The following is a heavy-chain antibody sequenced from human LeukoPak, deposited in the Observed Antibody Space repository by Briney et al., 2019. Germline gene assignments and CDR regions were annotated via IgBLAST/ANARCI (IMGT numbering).Heavy chain of an antibody. CDR3: ARLRTTSHDAFDI. Sequence: SETLSLTCTVSGGSISSNSHYWGWIRQPPGKGLEWVGSIYYGGHTYYNPSLKSRVTISVDTSKNQFSLKLSSVTAADTAVYYCARLRTTSHDAFDIWGQGTMVTVSS. V-gene: IGHV4-39*01. J-gene: IGHJ3*02. CDR1: GGSISSNSHY. CDR2: IYYGGHT. D-gene: IGHD2-2*01.